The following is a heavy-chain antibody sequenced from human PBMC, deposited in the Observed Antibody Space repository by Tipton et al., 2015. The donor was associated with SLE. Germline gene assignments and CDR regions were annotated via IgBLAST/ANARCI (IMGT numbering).Heavy chain of an antibody. Sequence: TLSLTCIVSGGSSSGYYWGWIRQPPGKGLEWIGTIYHSGSIYYNPSLKSRVTISVDTSKNQFSLKLNSVTAADTAVYYCAVGYCSSVSCQREYFQHWGQGTLVTVSS. CDR3: AVGYCSSVSCQREYFQH. V-gene: IGHV4-38-2*02. D-gene: IGHD2-2*01. CDR1: GGSSSGYY. CDR2: IYHSGSI. J-gene: IGHJ1*01.